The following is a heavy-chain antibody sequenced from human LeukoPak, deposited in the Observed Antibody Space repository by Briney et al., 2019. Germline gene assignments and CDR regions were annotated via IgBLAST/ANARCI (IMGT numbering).Heavy chain of an antibody. V-gene: IGHV4-34*01. J-gene: IGHJ4*02. D-gene: IGHD6-13*01. CDR1: GGSFSGYY. CDR3: AIVNSSPRGPFDY. Sequence: SETLSLTCAVYGGSFSGYYWSWVRQPPGKGLEWRGEINHSGSTNDNPSLRSRVTISVDTSKNQFSLKLSSVTAADTAVYYCAIVNSSPRGPFDYWGQGTLVTVSS. CDR2: INHSGST.